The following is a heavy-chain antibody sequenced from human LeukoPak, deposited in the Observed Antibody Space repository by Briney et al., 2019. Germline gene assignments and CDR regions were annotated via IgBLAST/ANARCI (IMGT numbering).Heavy chain of an antibody. V-gene: IGHV3-21*01. D-gene: IGHD3-10*01. CDR1: GFTFSSYT. Sequence: GGSLRLSCAASGFTFSSYTMNWVRQAPGKGLEGVSSISSGSSFIDYADSVKGRFTISRDNAKNSLYLQMNSLRAEDTAVYYCARDTMVRGVRGAFDIWGQGTVVTVSS. CDR2: ISSGSSFI. CDR3: ARDTMVRGVRGAFDI. J-gene: IGHJ3*02.